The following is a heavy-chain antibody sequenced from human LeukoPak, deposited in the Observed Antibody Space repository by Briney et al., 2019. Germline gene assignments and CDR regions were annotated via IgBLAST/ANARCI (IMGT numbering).Heavy chain of an antibody. CDR2: IKADGSDK. V-gene: IGHV3-7*01. J-gene: IGHJ4*02. Sequence: GGSLRPSCAASGFTFDTYWMNWVRQAPGKGLEWVANIKADGSDKYYVESVKGRFTISRDNAKNSLYLQMNSLRAEDMAVYYCARGGELSDYWGQGTLVTVSS. D-gene: IGHD1-26*01. CDR3: ARGGELSDY. CDR1: GFTFDTYW.